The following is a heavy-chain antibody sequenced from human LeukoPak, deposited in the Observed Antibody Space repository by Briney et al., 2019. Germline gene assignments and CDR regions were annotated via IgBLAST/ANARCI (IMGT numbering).Heavy chain of an antibody. Sequence: GSLRLSCAASGFTFSNAWMSWVRQAPGKGLEWVGRIKSKTDGGTTDYAAPVKGGFTISRDDSKNTLYLQMNSLKTEDTAVYYCTTDSSLLWFGELRYYYYYGMDVWGKGTTVTVSS. CDR2: IKSKTDGGTT. CDR1: GFTFSNAW. D-gene: IGHD3-10*01. V-gene: IGHV3-15*01. J-gene: IGHJ6*04. CDR3: TTDSSLLWFGELRYYYYYGMDV.